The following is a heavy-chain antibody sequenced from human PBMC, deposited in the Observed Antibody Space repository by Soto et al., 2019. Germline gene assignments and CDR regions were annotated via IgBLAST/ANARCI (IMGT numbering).Heavy chain of an antibody. CDR2: IYYSGST. V-gene: IGHV4-39*01. J-gene: IGHJ2*01. Sequence: PGKELEWIGSIYYSGSTYYNPSLKSRVTISVDTSKNQFSLKLSSVTAADTAVYYCARHSIVFFFQAEDGIRDYRSVSAFLLNRSSDL. CDR3: ARHSIVFFFQAEDGIRDYRSVSAFLLNRSSDL. D-gene: IGHD3-9*01.